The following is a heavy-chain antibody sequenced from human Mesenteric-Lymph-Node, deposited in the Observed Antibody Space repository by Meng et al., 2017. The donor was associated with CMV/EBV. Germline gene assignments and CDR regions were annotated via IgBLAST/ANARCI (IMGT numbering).Heavy chain of an antibody. J-gene: IGHJ4*02. D-gene: IGHD5-24*01. CDR1: GFTFSSYS. CDR2: ISSSSSYI. V-gene: IGHV3-21*01. Sequence: GGSLKISCAASGFTFSSYSMNWVRQAPGKGLEWVSSISSSSSYIYYADSVKGRFTVSRDSSKEILYMQMNSLTAEDTAVYYCVRDRRAAQTDGTIFDLWGQGTLVTVSS. CDR3: VRDRRAAQTDGTIFDL.